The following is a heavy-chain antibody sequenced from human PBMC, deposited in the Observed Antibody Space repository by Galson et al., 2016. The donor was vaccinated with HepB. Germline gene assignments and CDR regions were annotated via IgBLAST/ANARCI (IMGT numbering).Heavy chain of an antibody. J-gene: IGHJ2*01. D-gene: IGHD5-24*01. Sequence: SETLSLTCAVYGGSFSGYYWSWIRQAPGKGLEWIGEINYGGNTNYNPALKSRVTISVDTSKNQFSLKLNSVTAADTAVYYCGRARRVQFRDGYKKQNCYFDLWGRGTPVTVSS. CDR1: GGSFSGYY. V-gene: IGHV4-34*01. CDR3: GRARRVQFRDGYKKQNCYFDL. CDR2: INYGGNT.